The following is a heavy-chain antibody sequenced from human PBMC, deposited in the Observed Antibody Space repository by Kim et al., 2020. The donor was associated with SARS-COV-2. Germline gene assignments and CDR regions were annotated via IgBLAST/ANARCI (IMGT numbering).Heavy chain of an antibody. CDR2: IYDVGGTT. D-gene: IGHD2-15*01. CDR1: GFTFSSHA. CDR3: LRDYISPRYCSGGSCYCGFDH. Sequence: GALRLSCAASGFTFSSHAMSWVRQAPGKGLEWVSGIYDVGGTTFYADSVKGRFTISRDDSKNTLYLQMDSLRAEDTAVYYCLRDYISPRYCSGGSCYCGFDHWGQGNLVTVSS. V-gene: IGHV3-23*03. J-gene: IGHJ4*02.